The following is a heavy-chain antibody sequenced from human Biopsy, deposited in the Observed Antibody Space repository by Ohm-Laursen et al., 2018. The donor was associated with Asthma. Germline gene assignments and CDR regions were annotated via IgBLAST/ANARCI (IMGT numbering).Heavy chain of an antibody. V-gene: IGHV3-74*01. CDR1: GFTFSHYW. CDR2: INGDGSST. D-gene: IGHD6-6*01. J-gene: IGHJ5*02. CDR3: ARGYDSSS. Sequence: SLRLSCTASGFTFSHYWMHWVRQAPGKGLVLVSRINGDGSSTSYADSVKGRFTISRDNAKKKLSLQMNSLRAEDTAVYYCARGYDSSSWGQGTPVTVSS.